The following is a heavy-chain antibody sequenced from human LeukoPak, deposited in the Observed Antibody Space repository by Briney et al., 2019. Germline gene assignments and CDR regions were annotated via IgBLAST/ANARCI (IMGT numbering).Heavy chain of an antibody. V-gene: IGHV6-1*01. D-gene: IGHD2-2*01. Sequence: SQTLSLACAICGDSFSSNSVTWNWIRQSPSRGLKWLGRTYYRSTWYNDYAVSVRGRITVNPDTSKNQFSLHLNSVTPEDTAVFYCARRLTQYDCFDPWGQGILVTVSS. J-gene: IGHJ5*02. CDR3: ARRLTQYDCFDP. CDR2: TYYRSTWYN. CDR1: GDSFSSNSVT.